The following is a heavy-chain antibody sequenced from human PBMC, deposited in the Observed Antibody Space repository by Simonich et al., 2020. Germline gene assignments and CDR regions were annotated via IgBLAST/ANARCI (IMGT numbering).Heavy chain of an antibody. CDR3: ARGLIGGSYYY. CDR2: INHIVST. CDR1: GGSFSGYY. J-gene: IGHJ4*02. D-gene: IGHD1-26*01. Sequence: QVQLQQWGAGLLKPSETLSLTCAVSGGSFSGYYWSWIRQTPGKGLEWIGEINHIVSTNYNPSLKSRVTISVDTSKNQFSLKLSSVTAADTAVYYCARGLIGGSYYYWGQGTLVTVSS. V-gene: IGHV4-34*01.